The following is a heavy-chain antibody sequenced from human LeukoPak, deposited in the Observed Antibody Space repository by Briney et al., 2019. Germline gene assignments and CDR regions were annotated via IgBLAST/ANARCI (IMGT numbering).Heavy chain of an antibody. CDR3: AKGGKWDVTPFDY. Sequence: PGGSLRLSCAASGFTFSSYAMSWVRQAPGKGLEWVSTISGGGGSTYYADSVKGRFTISRDNSKNTLYLQVNSLRAEDTAVYYCAKGGKWDVTPFDYWGQGTLVTVSS. V-gene: IGHV3-23*01. J-gene: IGHJ4*02. CDR1: GFTFSSYA. CDR2: ISGGGGST. D-gene: IGHD1-26*01.